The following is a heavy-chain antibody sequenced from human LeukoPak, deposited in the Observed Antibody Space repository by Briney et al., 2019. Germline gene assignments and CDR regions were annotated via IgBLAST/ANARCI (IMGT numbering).Heavy chain of an antibody. J-gene: IGHJ4*02. CDR3: AREGSSSWPHYFPYYFDY. CDR1: GYTFTSYY. Sequence: ASVKVSCKASGYTFTSYYMHWVRQAPGQGLEWMGIINPSGGSTSYAQKFQGRVTMTRDTSTSTVYMELSSLRSEDTAVYYCAREGSSSWPHYFPYYFDYWGQGTLVTVSS. V-gene: IGHV1-46*01. CDR2: INPSGGST. D-gene: IGHD6-13*01.